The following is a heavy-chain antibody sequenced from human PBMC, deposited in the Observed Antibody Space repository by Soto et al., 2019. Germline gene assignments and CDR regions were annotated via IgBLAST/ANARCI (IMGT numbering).Heavy chain of an antibody. V-gene: IGHV1-18*01. CDR2: ISAYNGNT. CDR3: ARAPSTLNQYYDILTGYYKTSIYYFDY. J-gene: IGHJ4*02. D-gene: IGHD3-9*01. CDR1: GYTFTSYG. Sequence: ASVKVSCKASGYTFTSYGISWVRQAPGQGLEWMGWISAYNGNTNYAQKLQGRVTMTTDTSTSTAYMELRSLRSDDTAVYYCARAPSTLNQYYDILTGYYKTSIYYFDYWGQGTLVTVSS.